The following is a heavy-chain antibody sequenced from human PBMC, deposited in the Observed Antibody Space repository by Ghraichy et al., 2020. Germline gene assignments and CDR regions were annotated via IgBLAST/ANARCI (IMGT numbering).Heavy chain of an antibody. D-gene: IGHD3-3*01. V-gene: IGHV1-69*13. CDR2: IIPIFGTA. CDR1: GGTFSSYA. CDR3: ATQFWSGYYTLGFDY. Sequence: SVKVSCKASGGTFSSYAISWVRQAPGQGLEWMGGIIPIFGTANYAQKFQGRVTITADESTSTAYMELSSLRSEDTAVYYCATQFWSGYYTLGFDYWGQGTLVTVSS. J-gene: IGHJ4*02.